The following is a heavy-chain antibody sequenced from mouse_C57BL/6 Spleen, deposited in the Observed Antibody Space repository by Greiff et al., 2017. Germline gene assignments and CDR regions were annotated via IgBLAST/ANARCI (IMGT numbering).Heavy chain of an antibody. Sequence: FQLQQPGAELVKPGASVKLSCKASGYTFTSYWMPWVNQRPGQGLEWIGEFDPSDSYTNYNQKFKGKATLTVDTSSSTAYMQLSSRTSEDSAVYYCARGATVVATDYAMDYWGQGTSVTVSS. CDR1: GYTFTSYW. J-gene: IGHJ4*01. D-gene: IGHD1-1*01. V-gene: IGHV1-50*01. CDR2: FDPSDSYT. CDR3: ARGATVVATDYAMDY.